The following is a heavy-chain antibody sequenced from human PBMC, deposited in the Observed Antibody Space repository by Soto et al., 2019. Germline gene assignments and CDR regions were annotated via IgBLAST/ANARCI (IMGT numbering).Heavy chain of an antibody. J-gene: IGHJ4*02. Sequence: GGSLRLSCAASGFTFSSYSMNWVRQAPGKGLEWVSSISSSSSYIYHADSVKGRFTISRDNAKNSLYLQMNSLRAEDTAVYYCARVGATREFDYWGQGTLVTVSS. CDR1: GFTFSSYS. D-gene: IGHD1-26*01. CDR2: ISSSSSYI. CDR3: ARVGATREFDY. V-gene: IGHV3-21*01.